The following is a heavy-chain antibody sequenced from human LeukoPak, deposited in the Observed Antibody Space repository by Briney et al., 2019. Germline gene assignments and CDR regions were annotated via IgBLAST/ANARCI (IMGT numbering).Heavy chain of an antibody. CDR3: ARDTWDPLLQYYYGSGSYHLDY. D-gene: IGHD3-10*01. CDR2: ISAYNGNT. V-gene: IGHV1-18*01. Sequence: ASVKLSCKASGYTVTSYGISWVRQAPGQGLEWMGGISAYNGNTNYAQKLQGRVTMTTDTSTSTAYMELRSLRSDDTAVYFCARDTWDPLLQYYYGSGSYHLDYWGQGTLVTVPS. CDR1: GYTVTSYG. J-gene: IGHJ4*02.